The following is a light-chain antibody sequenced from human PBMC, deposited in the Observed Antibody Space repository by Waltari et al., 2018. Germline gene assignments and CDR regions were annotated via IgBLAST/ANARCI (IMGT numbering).Light chain of an antibody. V-gene: IGLV2-8*01. CDR3: SSFAGGNILI. Sequence: QSALTQPPSASGSPGQSVTISCTGTSSDVGGYNYVSWYQQHPGKAPKVRIYEVSKRPCGVPARCSGSKSGNTASLTVSGLQAEDEADYYCSSFAGGNILIFGGGTKLTVL. CDR1: SSDVGGYNY. J-gene: IGLJ2*01. CDR2: EVS.